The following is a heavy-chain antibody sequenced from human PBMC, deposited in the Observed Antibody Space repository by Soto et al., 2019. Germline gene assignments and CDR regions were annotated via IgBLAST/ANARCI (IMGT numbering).Heavy chain of an antibody. V-gene: IGHV1-8*01. Sequence: SVKVYCKASGYTFTSYDINWVRQATGQGLEWMGWMNPNSGNTGYAQKFQGRVTMTRNTSISTAYMELCSLRSEDTAVYYCARVTVTIPFDYWGQGTLVTVSS. J-gene: IGHJ4*02. CDR2: MNPNSGNT. D-gene: IGHD4-17*01. CDR3: ARVTVTIPFDY. CDR1: GYTFTSYD.